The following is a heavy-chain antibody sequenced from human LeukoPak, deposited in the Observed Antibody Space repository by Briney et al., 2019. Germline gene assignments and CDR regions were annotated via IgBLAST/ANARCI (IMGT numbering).Heavy chain of an antibody. V-gene: IGHV3-30*18. CDR1: GFTFSSYG. CDR2: ISYDGSNK. J-gene: IGHJ4*02. Sequence: GGSLRLSCAASGFTFSSYGMHWVRQAPGKGLEWVAVISYDGSNKYYADSVKGRFTISRDNSKNTLYLQMNSLRAEDTAVYYCAKEKQLVAFDYWGQGTLVTVSS. CDR3: AKEKQLVAFDY. D-gene: IGHD6-6*01.